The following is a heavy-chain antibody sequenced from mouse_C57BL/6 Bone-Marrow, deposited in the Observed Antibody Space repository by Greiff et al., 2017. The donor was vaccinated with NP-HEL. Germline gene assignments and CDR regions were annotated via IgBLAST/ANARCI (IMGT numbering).Heavy chain of an antibody. D-gene: IGHD1-1*02. J-gene: IGHJ2*01. CDR2: IWRGGST. V-gene: IGHV2-5*01. CDR3: AKNGGAGFFDY. CDR1: GFSLTSYG. Sequence: VQGVESGPGLVQPSQSLSITCTVSGFSLTSYGVHWVRQSPGKGLEWLGVIWRGGSTDYNAAFMSRLSITKDNSKSQVFFKMNSLQADYTAIYYCAKNGGAGFFDYWGQGTTLTVSS.